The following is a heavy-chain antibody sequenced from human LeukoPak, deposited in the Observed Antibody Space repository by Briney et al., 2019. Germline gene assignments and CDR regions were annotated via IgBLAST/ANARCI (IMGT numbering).Heavy chain of an antibody. CDR3: ARRKTLFWYFDY. J-gene: IGHJ4*02. Sequence: KTSETLSLTCAVSGYSISSGYSWDWIRQSPGKGLEWIGNIYSSGSTYYNPSLKSRVTISVDTSKNQFSLSLNSVTAADTAVYYCARRKTLFWYFDYWGQGTLVTVSS. CDR1: GYSISSGYS. CDR2: IYSSGST. D-gene: IGHD3-3*01. V-gene: IGHV4-38-2*01.